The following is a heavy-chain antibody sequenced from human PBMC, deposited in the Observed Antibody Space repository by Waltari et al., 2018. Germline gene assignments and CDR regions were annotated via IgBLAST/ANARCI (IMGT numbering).Heavy chain of an antibody. V-gene: IGHV3-23*01. CDR1: GFTFSSYA. J-gene: IGHJ4*02. CDR2: ISGSGGST. CDR3: AKEIAVAGTRPFDY. Sequence: EVQLLESGGGLVQPGGSLRLSCSASGFTFSSYAMRWVRKAPGKGLEWVSAISGSGGSTYYADSVKGRFTISRDNSKNTLYLQMNSLRAEDTAVYYCAKEIAVAGTRPFDYWGQGTLVTVSS. D-gene: IGHD6-19*01.